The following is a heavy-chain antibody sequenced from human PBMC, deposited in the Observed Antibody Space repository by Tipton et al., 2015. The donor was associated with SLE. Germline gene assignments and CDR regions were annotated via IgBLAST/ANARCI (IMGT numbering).Heavy chain of an antibody. CDR2: INNSGSDK. CDR3: ARGKYYFDY. CDR1: GFTFPNYW. J-gene: IGHJ4*02. Sequence: SLRLSCTASGFTFPNYWMSWVRQAPGKGLEWVAIINNSGSDKYYVDSVRGRFTISRDNAKNSLYLQMNSLRDEDTAVYYCARGKYYFDYWGQGALVTVSS. V-gene: IGHV3-7*01.